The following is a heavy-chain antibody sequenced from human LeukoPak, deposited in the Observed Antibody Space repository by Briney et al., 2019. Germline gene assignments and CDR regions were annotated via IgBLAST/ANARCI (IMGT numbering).Heavy chain of an antibody. V-gene: IGHV3-7*05. Sequence: PGGSLRLSCAASGFTFSTYWMSWVRQAPGKGLEWVANINQDGSKGQYGDSVKGRFTISRDNTKNSLYLQMNSLRVEDTAVYYCSSGSFFDYWGQGTLVTVSS. CDR1: GFTFSTYW. CDR2: INQDGSKG. D-gene: IGHD3-10*01. CDR3: SSGSFFDY. J-gene: IGHJ4*02.